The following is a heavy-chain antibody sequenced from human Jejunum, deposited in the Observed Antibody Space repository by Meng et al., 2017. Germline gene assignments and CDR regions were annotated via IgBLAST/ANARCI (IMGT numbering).Heavy chain of an antibody. CDR3: ARDNDWVVWDY. V-gene: IGHV3-74*01. Sequence: VQLVESGGGLVQPGRSLRLSCAASGFPFSTYSMHWVRQAPGKGLVWVSQIKPDGNTISYADSVRGRFTISRDNAKSTLYLEMNSLRAEDAAVYYCARDNDWVVWDYWGRGTLVTVSS. J-gene: IGHJ4*01. CDR1: GFPFSTYS. D-gene: IGHD1-1*01. CDR2: IKPDGNTI.